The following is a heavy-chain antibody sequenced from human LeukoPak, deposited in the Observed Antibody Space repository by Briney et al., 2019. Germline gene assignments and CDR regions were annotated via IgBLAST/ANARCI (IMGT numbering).Heavy chain of an antibody. J-gene: IGHJ6*03. V-gene: IGHV3-48*04. CDR1: GFTFSSYS. CDR2: ISSSSGTI. CDR3: ARASNNYYYYYMDV. D-gene: IGHD4-11*01. Sequence: GGSLRLSCAASGFTFSSYSMNWVRQAPGKGLEWVSYISSSSGTIYYADSVKGRFTISRDNAKSSLYLQMKSLRAEDTAVYYCARASNNYYYYYMDVWGKGTTVTVSS.